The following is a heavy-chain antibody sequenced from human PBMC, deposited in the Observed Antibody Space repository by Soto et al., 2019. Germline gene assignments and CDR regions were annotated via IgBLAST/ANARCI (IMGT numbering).Heavy chain of an antibody. Sequence: QVQLVESGGGVVQPGRSLRLSCAASGFTFSSYGMHWVRQAPGKGLEWVAVIWYDGSNKYYADSVKGRFTISRDNSKNTLYLQMNSLRAEDTAVYYWARDSIAGGIAVAVIDYWGQGTLVTVSS. CDR2: IWYDGSNK. CDR1: GFTFSSYG. V-gene: IGHV3-33*01. D-gene: IGHD6-19*01. CDR3: ARDSIAGGIAVAVIDY. J-gene: IGHJ4*02.